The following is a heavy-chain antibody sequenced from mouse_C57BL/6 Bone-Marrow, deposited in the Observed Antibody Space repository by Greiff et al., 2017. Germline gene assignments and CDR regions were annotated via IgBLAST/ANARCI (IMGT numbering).Heavy chain of an antibody. Sequence: EVQLQQSGAELVKPGASVKLSCTASGFNINDYYMHWVKQRTEQGLEWIGRIDPEDGETKYAPKFQGKATITADTSSNTAYLQLRSLTSVYTAVYYWDIRAGSLDYWGEGTTLTVSS. V-gene: IGHV14-2*01. CDR2: IDPEDGET. D-gene: IGHD3-3*01. CDR3: DIRAGSLDY. CDR1: GFNINDYY. J-gene: IGHJ2*01.